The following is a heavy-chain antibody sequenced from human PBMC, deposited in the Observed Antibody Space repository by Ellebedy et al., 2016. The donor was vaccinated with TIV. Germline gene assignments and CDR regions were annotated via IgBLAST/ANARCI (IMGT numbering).Heavy chain of an antibody. D-gene: IGHD3-3*01. CDR2: IKQDGSEK. V-gene: IGHV3-7*01. J-gene: IGHJ4*02. CDR1: SSYW. Sequence: GESLKISCAAFSSYWMSWVRQAPGKGLEWVANIKQDGSEKYYVDSVKGRFTISRDNAKNSFYLQMNSLRAEDTAVYFSARGPATVFGVVKPLDYWGQGTLVTVSS. CDR3: ARGPATVFGVVKPLDY.